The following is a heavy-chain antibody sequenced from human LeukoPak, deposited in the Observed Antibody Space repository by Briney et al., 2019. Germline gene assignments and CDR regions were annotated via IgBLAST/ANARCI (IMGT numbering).Heavy chain of an antibody. CDR1: GGSFSGYY. CDR2: INHSGST. Sequence: PSETLSLTCAVYGGSFSGYYWSWIRQPPGKGLEWIGEINHSGSTNYNPSLKSRVTISVDTSKNQFSLKLSSVTAADTAMYYCARVIAAAGIRYFDYWGQGTLVTVSS. D-gene: IGHD6-13*01. J-gene: IGHJ4*02. CDR3: ARVIAAAGIRYFDY. V-gene: IGHV4-34*01.